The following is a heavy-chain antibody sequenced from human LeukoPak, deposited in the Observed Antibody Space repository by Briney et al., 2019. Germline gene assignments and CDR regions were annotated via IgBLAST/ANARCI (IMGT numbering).Heavy chain of an antibody. J-gene: IGHJ4*02. CDR2: NLPIFGTA. CDR1: GGTFSSYA. Sequence: GASVKVSCKASGGTFSSYAISWVRQAPGQGLEWMGGNLPIFGTANYAQKFQGRVTITADESTSTAYMELSSLRSEDTAVYYCARESFTVTTFFDYWGQGTLVTVSS. V-gene: IGHV1-69*01. D-gene: IGHD4-17*01. CDR3: ARESFTVTTFFDY.